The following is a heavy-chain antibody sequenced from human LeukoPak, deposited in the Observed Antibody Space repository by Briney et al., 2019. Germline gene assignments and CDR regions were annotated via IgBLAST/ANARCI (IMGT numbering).Heavy chain of an antibody. CDR1: GGSISSSSYY. V-gene: IGHV4-39*07. CDR3: ARGGYTAMDKRASDY. Sequence: PSETLSLTCTVSGGSISSSSYYWGWIRQPPGKGLEWIGEINHSGSTNYNPSLKSRVTISVDTSKNQFSLKLSSVTAADTAVYYCARGGYTAMDKRASDYWGQGTLVTVSS. D-gene: IGHD5-18*01. CDR2: INHSGST. J-gene: IGHJ4*02.